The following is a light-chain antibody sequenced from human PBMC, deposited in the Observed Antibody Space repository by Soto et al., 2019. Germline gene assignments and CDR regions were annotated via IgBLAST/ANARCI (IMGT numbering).Light chain of an antibody. V-gene: IGLV2-23*01. CDR3: CSYAGSSTWV. CDR2: EGS. J-gene: IGLJ3*02. CDR1: SSDVGNYNL. Sequence: QSALTQPASVSGSPGQSITFSCTGTSSDVGNYNLVSWYQHHPGKAPKLILYEGSKRPSGISNRFSGSKSGNTASLTISGLQAADEANYYCCSYAGSSTWVFGGGTQLTVL.